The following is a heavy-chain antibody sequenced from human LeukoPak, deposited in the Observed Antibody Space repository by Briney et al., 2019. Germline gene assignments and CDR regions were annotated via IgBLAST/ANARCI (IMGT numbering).Heavy chain of an antibody. CDR3: ARGRVGMVRGVIIKGYYYMDV. V-gene: IGHV4-34*01. Sequence: PSETLSLTCAVYGGSFSGYYWSWIRQPPGKGLEWIGEINHSGSTNYNPSLKSRVTISVDTSKNQFSLKLSSVTAADTAVYYCARGRVGMVRGVIIKGYYYMDVWDKGTTVTVSS. J-gene: IGHJ6*03. CDR1: GGSFSGYY. CDR2: INHSGST. D-gene: IGHD3-10*01.